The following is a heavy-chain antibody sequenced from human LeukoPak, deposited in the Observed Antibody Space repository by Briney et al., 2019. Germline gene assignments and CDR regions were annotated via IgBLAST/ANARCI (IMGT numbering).Heavy chain of an antibody. CDR2: ISGSGGST. D-gene: IGHD2-8*02. J-gene: IGHJ4*02. Sequence: GGSLRLSCTASGFIFSSYAMSWVRQAPGKGLEWVSAISGSGGSTYYADSVKGRFTISRDNSKNTLYLQMNSLRAEDTAVYYCAKFNVWWSIDYWGQGTLVTVSS. CDR3: AKFNVWWSIDY. V-gene: IGHV3-23*01. CDR1: GFIFSSYA.